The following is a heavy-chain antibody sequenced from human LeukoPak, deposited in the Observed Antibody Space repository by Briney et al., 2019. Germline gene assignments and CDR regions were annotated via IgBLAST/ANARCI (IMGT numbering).Heavy chain of an antibody. CDR2: INANSGDA. J-gene: IGHJ4*02. CDR3: ARSRESSGWYGYFDY. D-gene: IGHD6-19*01. V-gene: IGHV1-2*02. Sequence: ASVKVSCKASGYTFTSYDINWVRQAPGQGLEWMAWINANSGDANYVQKFQGRVTMTRDTTISTAYMELSRLRSDDTAVYFCARSRESSGWYGYFDYWGQGTLVTVSS. CDR1: GYTFTSYD.